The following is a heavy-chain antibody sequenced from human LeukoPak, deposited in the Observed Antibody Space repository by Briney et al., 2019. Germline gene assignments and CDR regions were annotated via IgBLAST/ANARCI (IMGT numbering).Heavy chain of an antibody. J-gene: IGHJ6*02. CDR3: ARTVLAAAGSYYYYGMDV. Sequence: KDGESLKISCKGSGYSFTSYWIGWVRQMPGKGREWMGIIYPGDSDTRYSPSFQGQVTISADKSISTAYLQWSSLKASDTAMYYCARTVLAAAGSYYYYGMDVWGQGTTVTVSS. D-gene: IGHD6-13*01. CDR1: GYSFTSYW. CDR2: IYPGDSDT. V-gene: IGHV5-51*01.